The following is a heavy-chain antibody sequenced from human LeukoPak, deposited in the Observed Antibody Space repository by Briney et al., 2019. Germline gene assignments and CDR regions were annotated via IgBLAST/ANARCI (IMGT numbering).Heavy chain of an antibody. Sequence: SETLSLTCAVYDGSFSGYYWSWIRQPPGKGLEWIGEINHSGSTNYNPSLKSRVTISVDTSKNQFSLKLSSVTAADTAVYYCARSRGKDKQWLVRKYYFDYWGQGTLVTVSS. J-gene: IGHJ4*02. CDR2: INHSGST. D-gene: IGHD6-19*01. CDR1: DGSFSGYY. V-gene: IGHV4-34*01. CDR3: ARSRGKDKQWLVRKYYFDY.